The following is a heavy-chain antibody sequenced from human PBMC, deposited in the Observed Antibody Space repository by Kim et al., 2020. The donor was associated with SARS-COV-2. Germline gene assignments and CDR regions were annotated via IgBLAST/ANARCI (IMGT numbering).Heavy chain of an antibody. V-gene: IGHV1-69*01. CDR3: ARGGVGVAGYDFDY. D-gene: IGHD6-19*01. J-gene: IGHJ4*02. Sequence: AQKFQGRVTITADESTSTAYMELSSLRSEDTAVYYCARGGVGVAGYDFDYWGQGTLVTVSS.